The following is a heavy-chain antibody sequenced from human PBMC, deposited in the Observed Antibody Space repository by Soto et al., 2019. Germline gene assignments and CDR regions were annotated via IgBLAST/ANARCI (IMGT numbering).Heavy chain of an antibody. Sequence: SETLSLTCTVSGGSFSGYFWTWIRQPPGKGLEWLAEINHSGVTNYNPSVESRVSMSVDTSKNQFSLRLYSVTAADTAVYYCVRGPYNYNSRYFDYWGQGTLVTVSS. J-gene: IGHJ4*02. CDR3: VRGPYNYNSRYFDY. CDR2: INHSGVT. D-gene: IGHD1-1*01. V-gene: IGHV4-34*01. CDR1: GGSFSGYF.